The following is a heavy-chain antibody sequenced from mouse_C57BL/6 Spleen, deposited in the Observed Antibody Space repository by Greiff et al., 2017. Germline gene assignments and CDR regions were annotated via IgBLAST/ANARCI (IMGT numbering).Heavy chain of an antibody. D-gene: IGHD1-1*01. Sequence: DVKLVESGGGLVKPGGSLKLSCAASGFTFSSYAMSWVRQTPEKRLEWVATISDGGSYTYYPDNVKGRFTTSRDNAKNNLYLQMSHLKSEDTAMYYCARENGSPFAYWGQGTLVTVSA. CDR1: GFTFSSYA. V-gene: IGHV5-4*01. CDR3: ARENGSPFAY. CDR2: ISDGGSYT. J-gene: IGHJ3*01.